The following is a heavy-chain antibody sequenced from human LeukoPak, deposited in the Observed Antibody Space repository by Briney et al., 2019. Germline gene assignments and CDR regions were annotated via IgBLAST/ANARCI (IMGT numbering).Heavy chain of an antibody. CDR1: GYTFTSYG. Sequence: ASVKVSCKASGYTFTSYGISWVRQAPGPPLEWMGWISPYNGNTNYAQKLQGRVTMTTDTSTTTAYMELRSLRSDDTAVYYCAREMATIVNQFDYWGQGTLVTVSS. J-gene: IGHJ4*02. V-gene: IGHV1-18*01. CDR2: ISPYNGNT. D-gene: IGHD5-24*01. CDR3: AREMATIVNQFDY.